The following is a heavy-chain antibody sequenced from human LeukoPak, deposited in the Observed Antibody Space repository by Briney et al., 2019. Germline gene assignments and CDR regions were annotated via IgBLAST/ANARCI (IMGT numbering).Heavy chain of an antibody. CDR2: ISGSGGST. V-gene: IGHV3-23*01. CDR1: GFTFSSYA. J-gene: IGHJ4*02. D-gene: IGHD3-22*01. Sequence: GGSLRLSCAASGFTFSSYAMSWVRQAPGKGLEWVSAISGSGGSTYYADSVKGRFTISRDNSKNTLYLQMNSLRAEDTALYYCAKDLYDSSGYGYFDYWGQGTLVTVSS. CDR3: AKDLYDSSGYGYFDY.